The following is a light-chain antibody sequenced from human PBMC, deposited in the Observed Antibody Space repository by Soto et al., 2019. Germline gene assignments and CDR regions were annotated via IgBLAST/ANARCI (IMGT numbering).Light chain of an antibody. CDR3: QKCKVAPFT. CDR1: QDIGNF. J-gene: IGKJ4*01. Sequence: IVMTQSPSSLSAFVGDRVTITCRASQDIGNFLAWYQQKPGKVPKLLIYAASTLQSGVPSRFSGSGSGTDFTLTISSLQPEDVATYYCQKCKVAPFTFGGGTKV. V-gene: IGKV1-27*01. CDR2: AAS.